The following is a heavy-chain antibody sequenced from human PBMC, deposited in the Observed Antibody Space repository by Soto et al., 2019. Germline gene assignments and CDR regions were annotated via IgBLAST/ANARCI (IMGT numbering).Heavy chain of an antibody. CDR1: RFTFNNYA. J-gene: IGHJ5*02. Sequence: GSLRLSCAASRFTFNNYAMSWVRQAPGKGLQWVSTISGSGHNTYYADSVEGRFTISRDNSKNTLHLQMNSLRAEDTAIYYCARDSTSWYYWFDPWGQGTQVTVSS. V-gene: IGHV3-23*01. D-gene: IGHD2-2*01. CDR2: ISGSGHNT. CDR3: ARDSTSWYYWFDP.